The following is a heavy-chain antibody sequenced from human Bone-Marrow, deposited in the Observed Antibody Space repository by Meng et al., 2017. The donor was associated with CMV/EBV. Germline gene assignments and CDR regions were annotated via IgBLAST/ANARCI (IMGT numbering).Heavy chain of an antibody. D-gene: IGHD2-21*01. CDR1: GGSLSGYY. CDR2: INHSGST. V-gene: IGHV4-34*01. Sequence: TCAVYGGSLSGYYWSWIRQPPGKGLEWIGEINHSGSTNYNPSLKSRVTISVDTSKNQFSLKLSSVTAADTAVYYCARAYCGGDCPFDYWGQGTLVTVSS. CDR3: ARAYCGGDCPFDY. J-gene: IGHJ4*02.